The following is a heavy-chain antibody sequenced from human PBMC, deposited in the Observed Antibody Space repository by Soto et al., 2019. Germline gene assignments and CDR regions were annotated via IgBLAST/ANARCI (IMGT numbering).Heavy chain of an antibody. Sequence: QVQLVESGGGVVQPGRSLRLSCAASGFTFSSYGMHWVRQAPGKGLEWVAVIWYDGSNKYYADSVKGRFTISRDNSKNTLYLQMNSLRAEDTAVYYCARDQVIGLVAWGMDVWAKGPRSPSP. CDR2: IWYDGSNK. CDR3: ARDQVIGLVAWGMDV. J-gene: IGHJ6*02. CDR1: GFTFSSYG. V-gene: IGHV3-33*01. D-gene: IGHD6-19*01.